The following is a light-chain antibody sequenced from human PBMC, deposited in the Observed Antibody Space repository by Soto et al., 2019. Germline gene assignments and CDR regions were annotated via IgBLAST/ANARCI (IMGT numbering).Light chain of an antibody. CDR3: QQYYNTPIT. CDR2: WAS. CDR1: QSVLYSSNNVNY. Sequence: DIVMTQSPDSLAISLGERATINCRSSQSVLYSSNNVNYLAWYQQKPGQPPKLLIYWASTRQSRVPDRFSGSGSGTDFTLTMIRLQAEDVAVYYCQQYYNTPITFGQGTRLEIK. J-gene: IGKJ5*01. V-gene: IGKV4-1*01.